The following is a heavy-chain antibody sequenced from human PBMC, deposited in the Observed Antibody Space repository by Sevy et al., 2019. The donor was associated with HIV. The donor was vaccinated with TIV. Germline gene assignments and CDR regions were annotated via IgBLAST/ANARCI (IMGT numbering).Heavy chain of an antibody. Sequence: ASVKVSCKASGYTFTSYDINWVRQATGQGLEWMGWMNPNSGNTGYAQKFQGRVTMTRNTSISTAYMELSSLRFEDTAVYYCARGSRIMITFGGVIVNGDDYWGQGTLVTVSS. J-gene: IGHJ4*02. CDR1: GYTFTSYD. V-gene: IGHV1-8*01. D-gene: IGHD3-16*02. CDR3: ARGSRIMITFGGVIVNGDDY. CDR2: MNPNSGNT.